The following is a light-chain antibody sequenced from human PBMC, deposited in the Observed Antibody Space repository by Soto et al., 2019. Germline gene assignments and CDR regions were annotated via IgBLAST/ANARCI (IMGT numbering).Light chain of an antibody. Sequence: IVFAHAPCTLSFSPGHTTTLSCKAKQSVPTNYLAWYQQKPGQAPSLLINGASRRATGIPDRFSGSGSGTDFTLTIRLEPEDFAVYYCQQYGGSPLTFGGGTKVDIK. CDR1: QSVPTNY. CDR2: GAS. CDR3: QQYGGSPLT. V-gene: IGKV3-20*01. J-gene: IGKJ4*01.